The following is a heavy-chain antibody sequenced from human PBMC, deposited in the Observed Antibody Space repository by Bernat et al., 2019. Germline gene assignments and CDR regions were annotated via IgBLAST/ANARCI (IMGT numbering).Heavy chain of an antibody. CDR1: GFTFSSYA. V-gene: IGHV3-30-3*01. J-gene: IGHJ2*01. CDR2: ISYDGSNK. Sequence: QVQLVESGGGVVQPGRFLRLSCAASGFTFSSYAMHWVRQAPGKGLEWVAVISYDGSNKYYADSVKGRFTISRDNSKNTLYLQMNSLRAEDTAVYYCALIADWYFDLWGRGTLVTVSS. D-gene: IGHD3-22*01. CDR3: ALIADWYFDL.